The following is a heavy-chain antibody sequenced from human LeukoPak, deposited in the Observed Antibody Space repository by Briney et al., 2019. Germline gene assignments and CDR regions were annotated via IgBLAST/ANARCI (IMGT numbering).Heavy chain of an antibody. J-gene: IGHJ6*02. Sequence: KTSETLSLTCAVYGGSFSGYYWSWIRQPPGKGLEWIGEINHSGSTNYNPSLKSRVTISVDTSKNQFSLKLSSVTAADTAVYYCARAQIQLWLRPYYYYGMDVWGQGTTVTVSS. CDR1: GGSFSGYY. CDR3: ARAQIQLWLRPYYYYGMDV. CDR2: INHSGST. V-gene: IGHV4-34*09. D-gene: IGHD5-18*01.